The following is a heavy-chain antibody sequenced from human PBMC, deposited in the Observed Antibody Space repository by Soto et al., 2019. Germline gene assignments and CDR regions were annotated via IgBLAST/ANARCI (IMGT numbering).Heavy chain of an antibody. D-gene: IGHD3-22*01. J-gene: IGHJ4*02. CDR1: GFTFSSYA. V-gene: IGHV3-23*01. Sequence: GGSLRLSCAASGFTFSSYAMSWVRQAPGKGLEWVSAISGSGGSTYYADSVKGRFTISSDNSKNTLYLQMNSLRAEDTAVYYCAKSRAGYYDSSGYPFPFDYWGQGTLVTVSS. CDR3: AKSRAGYYDSSGYPFPFDY. CDR2: ISGSGGST.